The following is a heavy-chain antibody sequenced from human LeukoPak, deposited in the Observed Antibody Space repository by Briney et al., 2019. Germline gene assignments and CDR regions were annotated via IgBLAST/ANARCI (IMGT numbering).Heavy chain of an antibody. CDR3: ARLEMATILIDY. J-gene: IGHJ4*02. V-gene: IGHV3-66*01. CDR2: IYSGGST. Sequence: GGSLRLSCAASGFTVSSNYMSWVRQAPGKGLEWVSVIYSGGSTYYADSVKGRFTISRDNSKNTLYLQMNSLRAEDTAVYYCARLEMATILIDYWGQGTLVTVSS. CDR1: GFTVSSNY. D-gene: IGHD5-12*01.